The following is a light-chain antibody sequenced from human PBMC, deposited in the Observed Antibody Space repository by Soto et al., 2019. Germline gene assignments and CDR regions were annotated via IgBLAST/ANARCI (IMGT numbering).Light chain of an antibody. J-gene: IGKJ1*01. Sequence: EIVLTQSPATLSLSPGERATLSCRASQSVSSYLAWYQQKPGQAPRLLIYDASNRATGIPARLSGSGSGTDFPLTITSLEPEDFAVYYCQQRSNWPPGGTFGQGTKVEIK. CDR3: QQRSNWPPGGT. CDR2: DAS. V-gene: IGKV3-11*01. CDR1: QSVSSY.